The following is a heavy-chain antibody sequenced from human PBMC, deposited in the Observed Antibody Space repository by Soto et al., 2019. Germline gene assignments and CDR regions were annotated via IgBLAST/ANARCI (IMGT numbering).Heavy chain of an antibody. CDR3: ARGSGGYDFPPFGVF. V-gene: IGHV1-69*13. J-gene: IGHJ4*02. CDR1: GGTFSSYA. Sequence: ASVKVSCKASGGTFSSYAISWVRQAPGQGLEWMGGIIPIFGTANYAQKFQGRVTITADESTSTAYMELSSLRSEDTAVYYCARGSGGYDFPPFGVFWGQGTLVTVSS. D-gene: IGHD5-12*01. CDR2: IIPIFGTA.